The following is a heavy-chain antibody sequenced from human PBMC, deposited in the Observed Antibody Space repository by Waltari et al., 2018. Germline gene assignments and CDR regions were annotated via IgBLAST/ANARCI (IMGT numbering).Heavy chain of an antibody. Sequence: QLQLQESGPGLAKPSETLSLTCTVSGGSISSSSYYWGWIRQPPGKGLEWIGSIYYSGSTYYNPSLKSRVTISVDTSKNQFSLKLSSVTAADTAVYYCARRGSSSWYKNYWGQGTLVTVSS. CDR2: IYYSGST. CDR3: ARRGSSSWYKNY. V-gene: IGHV4-39*01. CDR1: GGSISSSSYY. D-gene: IGHD6-13*01. J-gene: IGHJ4*02.